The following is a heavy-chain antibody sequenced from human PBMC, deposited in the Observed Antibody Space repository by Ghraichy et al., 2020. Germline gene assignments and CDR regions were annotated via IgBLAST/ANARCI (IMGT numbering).Heavy chain of an antibody. CDR1: GFTFSSYG. D-gene: IGHD5-18*01. Sequence: GESLNISCAASGFTFSSYGMHWVRQAPGKGLEWVAVIWYDGSNKYYADSVKGRFTISRDNSKNTLYLQMNSLRAEDTAVYYCARDTAYARAIDDYWGQGTLVTVSS. CDR2: IWYDGSNK. V-gene: IGHV3-33*01. CDR3: ARDTAYARAIDDY. J-gene: IGHJ4*02.